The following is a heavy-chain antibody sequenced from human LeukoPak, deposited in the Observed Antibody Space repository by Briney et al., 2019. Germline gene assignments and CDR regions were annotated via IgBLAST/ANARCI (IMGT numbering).Heavy chain of an antibody. D-gene: IGHD6-6*01. V-gene: IGHV4-39*07. CDR2: INHSGST. J-gene: IGHJ4*02. CDR1: GGSISSSSYY. Sequence: PSETLSLTCTVSGGSISSSSYYWGWIRQPPGKGLEWIGEINHSGSTNYNPSLKSRVTISVDTSKNQFSLKLSSVTAADTAVYYCARARIAARPFDYWGQGTLVTVSS. CDR3: ARARIAARPFDY.